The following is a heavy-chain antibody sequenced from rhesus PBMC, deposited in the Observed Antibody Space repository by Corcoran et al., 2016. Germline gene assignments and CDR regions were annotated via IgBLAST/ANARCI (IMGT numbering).Heavy chain of an antibody. D-gene: IGHD3-3*01. CDR3: AKRLDWFVY. CDR1: GVSFTSSW. CDR2: IYPGYSDT. J-gene: IGHJ4*01. Sequence: LQLGQSGAEVKRHGACRGTSCMTFGVSFTSSWISWVRKMPGNGLEWMGSIYPGYSDTRYNPSFQGHVTISADKSISTTYLQWSSLKASDTATYYCAKRLDWFVYWGQGVLVTVSS. V-gene: IGHV5S1*01.